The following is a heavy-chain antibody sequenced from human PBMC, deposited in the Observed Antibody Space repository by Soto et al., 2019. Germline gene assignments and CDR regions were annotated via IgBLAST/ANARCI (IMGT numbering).Heavy chain of an antibody. V-gene: IGHV3-30*03. D-gene: IGHD2-2*01. J-gene: IGHJ6*02. Sequence: PGGSLRLSCAASGFTFSSYGMHWVRQAPGKGLEWVAVISYDGSDKYYADSVKGRFTISRDNSKNRLYLQMNSLRAEDTAVYYCARGYCSSTSCKHGIDVWGQGTTVTVSS. CDR3: ARGYCSSTSCKHGIDV. CDR2: ISYDGSDK. CDR1: GFTFSSYG.